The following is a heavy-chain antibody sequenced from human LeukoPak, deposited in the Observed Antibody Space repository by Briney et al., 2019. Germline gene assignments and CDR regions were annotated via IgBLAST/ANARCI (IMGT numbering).Heavy chain of an antibody. CDR3: ARDQYGTRLD. CDR2: ISSSGETE. D-gene: IGHD1-1*01. CDR1: GFTFSSYE. J-gene: IGHJ4*02. Sequence: GSLRLSCAGSGFTFSSYEMNWVRQAPGKGLEWVSHISSSGETESYADFVKGRFTISRDNAKNSLSLQMNSLRAEDTAVYYCARDQYGTRLDWGPGTLVTVSS. V-gene: IGHV3-48*03.